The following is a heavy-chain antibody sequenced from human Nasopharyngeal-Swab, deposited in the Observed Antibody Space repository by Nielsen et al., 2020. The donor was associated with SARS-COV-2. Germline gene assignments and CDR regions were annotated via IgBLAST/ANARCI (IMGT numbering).Heavy chain of an antibody. J-gene: IGHJ5*02. Sequence: WVRQAPGKGLEWMGIINPGGGSARYSQNFQGRVTMTRDTSTNTVYMELYSLTSEDTAVYYCARGGDPREVVAATDCFDPWGQGTLVTVSS. CDR3: ARGGDPREVVAATDCFDP. D-gene: IGHD2-15*01. CDR2: INPGGGSA. V-gene: IGHV1-46*01.